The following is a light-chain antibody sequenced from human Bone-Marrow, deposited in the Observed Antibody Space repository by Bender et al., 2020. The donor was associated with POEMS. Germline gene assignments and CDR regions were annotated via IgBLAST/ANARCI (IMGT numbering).Light chain of an antibody. CDR2: DVN. CDR3: ISYTSSSTLV. Sequence: QSALTQPASVSGSPGQAITISCTGTSSDIGGYNYVSWYQQHPGKAPKLMILDVNNRPSGVSNRFSGSKSGNTASLTISGLQAEDEDDYFCISYTSSSTLVFGGGPKLTVL. CDR1: SSDIGGYNY. V-gene: IGLV2-14*03. J-gene: IGLJ3*02.